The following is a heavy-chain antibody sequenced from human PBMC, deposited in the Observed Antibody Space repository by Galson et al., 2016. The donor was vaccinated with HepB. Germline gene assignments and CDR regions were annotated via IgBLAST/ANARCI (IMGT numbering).Heavy chain of an antibody. J-gene: IGHJ6*02. CDR2: ITPDNGNT. CDR1: GYTFSSYP. Sequence: SVKVSCKASGYTFSSYPIHWVRQAPGQGLEWMGIITPDNGNTVYAQKFQGSVTMTSDTSTSTVYMEVSSLRSEHTAVYYCARDKERWVQYIYYFGMDVWGQGTTVTVSS. CDR3: ARDKERWVQYIYYFGMDV. D-gene: IGHD5-24*01. V-gene: IGHV1-46*01.